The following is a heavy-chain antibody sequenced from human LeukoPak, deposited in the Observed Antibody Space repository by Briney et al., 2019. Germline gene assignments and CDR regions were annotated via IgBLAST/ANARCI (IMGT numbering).Heavy chain of an antibody. Sequence: PSETLSLTCTVSGGSISSGGYYWSWIRQHPGKGLEWIGYIHFSGSTDYNPSPKSAITISEDTSKNHFSLTLSSVTAADTAVYYCARDRGDYFDYWGQGIQVTVSS. CDR2: IHFSGST. D-gene: IGHD2-21*01. V-gene: IGHV4-31*01. CDR1: GGSISSGGYY. CDR3: ARDRGDYFDY. J-gene: IGHJ4*02.